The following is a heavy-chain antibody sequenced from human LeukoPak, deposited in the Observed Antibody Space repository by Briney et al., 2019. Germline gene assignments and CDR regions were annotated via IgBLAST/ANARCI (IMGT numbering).Heavy chain of an antibody. D-gene: IGHD2-2*01. V-gene: IGHV4-31*03. CDR3: ATERDCSSTSCYSGWFDP. J-gene: IGHJ5*02. CDR2: IYFSGST. Sequence: SETLSLTCTVSGGSISSGGYYWSWVPQHPREGPGWIGYIYFSGSTYYNPSLKSRVTISVDTSKNQFSLKLSSVTAADTAVYYCATERDCSSTSCYSGWFDPWGQGTLVTVSS. CDR1: GGSISSGGYY.